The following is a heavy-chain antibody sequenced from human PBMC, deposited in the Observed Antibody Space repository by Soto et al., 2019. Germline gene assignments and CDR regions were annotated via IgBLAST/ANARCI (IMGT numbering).Heavy chain of an antibody. CDR2: INHSGST. CDR3: ASRQNCSSTSCQPMDV. Sequence: SETLSLTCAVYGGSFSGYYWSWIRQPPGKGLEWIGEINHSGSTNYNPSLKSRVTISVETSKNQFSLKLSSVTAADTAVYYCASRQNCSSTSCQPMDVWGQGTTVTVSS. D-gene: IGHD2-2*01. V-gene: IGHV4-34*01. J-gene: IGHJ6*02. CDR1: GGSFSGYY.